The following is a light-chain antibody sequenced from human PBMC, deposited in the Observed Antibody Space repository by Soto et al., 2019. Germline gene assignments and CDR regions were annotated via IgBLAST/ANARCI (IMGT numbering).Light chain of an antibody. CDR2: KVS. Sequence: DAVMTQSPLSLAVTLGQPASISCRSSESLVHSTGHTYLNWFHQRPGQSPRRLIYKVSNRDSGVPDRFIGSASGTDFTLKISRVEAEDVGVYYCMQASHWPYTFGQGTKLEIE. J-gene: IGKJ2*01. V-gene: IGKV2-30*02. CDR1: ESLVHSTGHTY. CDR3: MQASHWPYT.